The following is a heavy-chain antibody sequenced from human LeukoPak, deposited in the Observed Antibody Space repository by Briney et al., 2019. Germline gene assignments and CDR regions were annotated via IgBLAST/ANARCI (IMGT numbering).Heavy chain of an antibody. CDR1: GFTFSSYA. J-gene: IGHJ6*02. CDR3: ARDEAIFGAGYYYGMDV. Sequence: LRLSCAASGFTFSSYAMSWVRQAPGKGLEWIGYINYSGSTYYNPSLKSRVTISIDTSQNQFSLKLSSVTAADTAVYYCARDEAIFGAGYYYGMDVWGQGTTVTVSS. D-gene: IGHD3-3*01. CDR2: INYSGST. V-gene: IGHV4-31*02.